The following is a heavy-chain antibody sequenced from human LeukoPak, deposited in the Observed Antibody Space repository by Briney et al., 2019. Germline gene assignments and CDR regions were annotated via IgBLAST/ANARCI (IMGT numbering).Heavy chain of an antibody. J-gene: IGHJ4*02. CDR2: IYNDGRT. D-gene: IGHD2-15*01. V-gene: IGHV4-31*03. CDR1: GDSITSAGYY. Sequence: SETLSLTCTVSGDSITSAGYYWTCVRQYPGEGLGWIGYIYNDGRTYYNPSLKSRVTTSLDTSKNQFSLRLRSVTAADTAVYYCARVVAATIYQFDHWGQGTLVTVSS. CDR3: ARVVAATIYQFDH.